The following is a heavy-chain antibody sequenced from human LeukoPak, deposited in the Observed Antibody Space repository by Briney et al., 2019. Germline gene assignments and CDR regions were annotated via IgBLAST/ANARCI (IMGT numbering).Heavy chain of an antibody. CDR3: ARGSFGELDTNRYYYYYMDV. CDR2: IIPIFGTA. CDR1: GYTFTGYY. V-gene: IGHV1-69*05. Sequence: GASVKVSCKASGYTFTGYYMHWVRQAPGQGLEWMGRIIPIFGTANYAQKFQGRVTITTDESTSTAYMELSSLRSEDTAVYYCARGSFGELDTNRYYYYYMDVWGKGTTVTVSS. J-gene: IGHJ6*03. D-gene: IGHD3-10*01.